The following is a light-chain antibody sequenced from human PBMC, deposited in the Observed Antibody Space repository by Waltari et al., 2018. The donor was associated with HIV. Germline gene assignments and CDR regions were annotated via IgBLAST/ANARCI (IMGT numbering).Light chain of an antibody. J-gene: IGKJ4*01. CDR1: EGVSSY. CDR3: QQRSNWPPLT. V-gene: IGKV3-11*01. Sequence: EVVLTQSQATLSLSPGERATLSCRAREGVSSYLARIQQMPGQAPRLLIYDASNRATGVPARVTGSGSVTDFTLTISSLQPEDFAFYFCQQRSNWPPLTFGGGTK. CDR2: DAS.